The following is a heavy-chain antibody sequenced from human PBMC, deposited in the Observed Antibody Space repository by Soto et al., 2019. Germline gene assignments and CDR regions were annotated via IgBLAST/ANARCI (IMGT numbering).Heavy chain of an antibody. D-gene: IGHD3-22*01. J-gene: IGHJ5*02. CDR2: IFYSGGT. CDR1: GGSILDSTYY. V-gene: IGHV4-39*01. CDR3: ASQASGYYYGWFDP. Sequence: QLLLQESGPGLVKPSETLSLTCTVSGGSILDSTYYWAWIRQSPGKGLEWIGTIFYSGGTFYTPSLKSGVTMPVATSNNQFSLKLSSVTAADTAVYYCASQASGYYYGWFDPWGQGTLVTVSS.